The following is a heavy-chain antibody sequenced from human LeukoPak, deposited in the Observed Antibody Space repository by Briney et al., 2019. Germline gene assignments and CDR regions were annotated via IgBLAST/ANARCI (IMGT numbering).Heavy chain of an antibody. CDR2: IKQDGSEK. D-gene: IGHD3-22*01. V-gene: IGHV3-7*01. CDR3: ARDFDYDSSGYYYVYHTNFDY. Sequence: GGSLRLSCAASGFTFSSYWMSWVRQAPGKGLEWVANIKQDGSEKYVDSVKGRFTISRDNAKNSLYLQMNSLRAEDTAVYYCARDFDYDSSGYYYVYHTNFDYWGQGTLVTVSS. CDR1: GFTFSSYW. J-gene: IGHJ4*02.